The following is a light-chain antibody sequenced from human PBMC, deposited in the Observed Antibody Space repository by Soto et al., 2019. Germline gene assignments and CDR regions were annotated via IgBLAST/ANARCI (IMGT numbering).Light chain of an antibody. CDR3: QQYGTSPRT. J-gene: IGKJ2*01. V-gene: IGKV3-20*01. Sequence: IVLTQSPGTLSLSPGERATISCRASQSVSSRSLAWYQQKPGRAPRLLIYDASSRATGIPDRFSGSGSGTDFNISISRLEPEDFAVYYCQQYGTSPRTFGQGTKLEIK. CDR1: QSVSSRS. CDR2: DAS.